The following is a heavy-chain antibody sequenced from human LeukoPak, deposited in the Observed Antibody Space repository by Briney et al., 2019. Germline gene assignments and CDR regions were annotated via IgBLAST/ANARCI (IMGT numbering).Heavy chain of an antibody. CDR1: GFTFSSYW. Sequence: GGSLRLSCAASGFTFSSYWMSWDRQAPGKGLEWVANIKQDGSDKYYVDSVKGRFTISRDNAKNSLYLQMNSLRAEDTAVYYCARSLGYCSAGSCFPFDYWGQGTLVTVSS. CDR3: ARSLGYCSAGSCFPFDY. CDR2: IKQDGSDK. D-gene: IGHD2-15*01. J-gene: IGHJ4*02. V-gene: IGHV3-7*05.